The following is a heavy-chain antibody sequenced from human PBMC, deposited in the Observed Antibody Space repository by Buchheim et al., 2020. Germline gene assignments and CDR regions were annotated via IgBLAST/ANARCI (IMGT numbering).Heavy chain of an antibody. V-gene: IGHV3-23*01. J-gene: IGHJ4*02. CDR3: AKGGIPDYYDSSGYYYVDY. Sequence: EVQLLESGGGLVQPGGSLRLSCAASGFTFSKYAMNWVRQAPGKGLEWVSAISGSGGSTYYADSVKGRFTISRDNSKNTLYLQMNSLRAEDTAVYYCAKGGIPDYYDSSGYYYVDYWGQGTL. CDR1: GFTFSKYA. D-gene: IGHD3-22*01. CDR2: ISGSGGST.